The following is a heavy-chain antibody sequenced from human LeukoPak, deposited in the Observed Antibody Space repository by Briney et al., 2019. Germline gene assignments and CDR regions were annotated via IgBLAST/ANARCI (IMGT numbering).Heavy chain of an antibody. Sequence: PGGSLRLSCEASGFTFTTYSMTWVRQAPGKGLEWVAFIRYDGSNKYYADSVKGRFTISRDNSKNTLYLQMNSLRAEDTAVYYCAKEGPYYYGSGSYRSPDYWGQGTLVTVSS. D-gene: IGHD3-10*01. V-gene: IGHV3-30*02. CDR1: GFTFTTYS. CDR2: IRYDGSNK. CDR3: AKEGPYYYGSGSYRSPDY. J-gene: IGHJ4*02.